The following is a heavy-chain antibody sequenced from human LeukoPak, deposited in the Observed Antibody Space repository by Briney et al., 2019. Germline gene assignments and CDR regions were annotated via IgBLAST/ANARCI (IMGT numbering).Heavy chain of an antibody. D-gene: IGHD2-8*01. Sequence: SETLSLTCAVSGGSISSSNWWSWIRQPPGKGLEWIGSIYYSGSTYYNPSLKSRVTISVDTSKNQFSLKLSSVTAADTAVYYCARGGDIVLIPFDYWGQGTLVTVSS. J-gene: IGHJ4*02. CDR3: ARGGDIVLIPFDY. V-gene: IGHV4-4*02. CDR2: IYYSGST. CDR1: GGSISSSNW.